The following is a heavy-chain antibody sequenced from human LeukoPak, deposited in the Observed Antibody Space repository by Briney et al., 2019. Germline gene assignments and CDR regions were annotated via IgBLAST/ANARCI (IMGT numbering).Heavy chain of an antibody. CDR3: ARGAAEVVGVPGAIGFGWLRRDYYYMDV. CDR1: GYTFTGYY. J-gene: IGHJ6*03. Sequence: GASLKVSCKASGYTFTGYYMHWVRQAPGQGLEWMGWMNPNSGNTGYAQKFQGRVTMTRNTSISTAYMELSSLRSEDTAVYYCARGAAEVVGVPGAIGFGWLRRDYYYMDVWGKGTTVTVSS. CDR2: MNPNSGNT. V-gene: IGHV1-8*02. D-gene: IGHD2-2*02.